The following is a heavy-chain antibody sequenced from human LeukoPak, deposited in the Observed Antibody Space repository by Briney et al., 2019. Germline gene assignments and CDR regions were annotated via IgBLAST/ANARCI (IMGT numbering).Heavy chain of an antibody. Sequence: SVKVSCKASGGTFSSYAISWVRQAPGQGLEWMGGIIPIFGTANYAQKFQGRVTMTRDTSISTAYMELSRLRSDDTAVYYCARGVTYYYYYYMDVWGKGTTVTIPS. CDR3: ARGVTYYYYYYMDV. D-gene: IGHD3-10*01. V-gene: IGHV1-69*05. CDR2: IIPIFGTA. J-gene: IGHJ6*03. CDR1: GGTFSSYA.